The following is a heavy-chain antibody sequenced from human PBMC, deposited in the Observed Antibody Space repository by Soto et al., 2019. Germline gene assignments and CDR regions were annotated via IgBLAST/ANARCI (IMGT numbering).Heavy chain of an antibody. Sequence: EVQVLESGGDLVQPGGSLRLSCAASGFTFSDYAMTWVRQAPGKGLDWVSSVSANGDITYYADSVKGRFTISRDNSNNTLLLQMNSLRAEDTALFYCARGDRVGSTAPAIYYFAGLDVWGQGTTVTVSS. J-gene: IGHJ6*02. CDR3: ARGDRVGSTAPAIYYFAGLDV. CDR2: VSANGDIT. V-gene: IGHV3-23*01. D-gene: IGHD1-26*01. CDR1: GFTFSDYA.